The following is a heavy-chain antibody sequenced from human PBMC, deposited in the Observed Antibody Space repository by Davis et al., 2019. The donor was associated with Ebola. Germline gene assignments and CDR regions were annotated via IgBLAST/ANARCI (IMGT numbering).Heavy chain of an antibody. CDR1: GGSFSGYY. CDR2: INHSGST. Sequence: PSETLSLTCAVYGGSFSGYYWSWIRQPPGKGLEWIGEINHSGSTNYNPSLKSRVTISVDTSKNQFSLKLSSVTAADTAVYYCARCRGPGYYYYYYYMDVWGKGTTVTVSS. D-gene: IGHD1-14*01. J-gene: IGHJ6*03. CDR3: ARCRGPGYYYYYYYMDV. V-gene: IGHV4-34*01.